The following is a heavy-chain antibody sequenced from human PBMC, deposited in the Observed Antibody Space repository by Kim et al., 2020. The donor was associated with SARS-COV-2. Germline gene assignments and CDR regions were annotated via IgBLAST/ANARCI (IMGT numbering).Heavy chain of an antibody. CDR2: ISSNGFDT. D-gene: IGHD2-2*01. V-gene: IGHV3-64*02. Sequence: GGSLRLSCAASGFIFHTYAMHWARQTPGKGLEYVSAISSNGFDTYYADSVRGRFTISRDNSKNTLFLQIGSLRPEDMGVYYCAREGRHCSGTACYVFDYWGQGTLVTVSS. CDR3: AREGRHCSGTACYVFDY. J-gene: IGHJ4*02. CDR1: GFIFHTYA.